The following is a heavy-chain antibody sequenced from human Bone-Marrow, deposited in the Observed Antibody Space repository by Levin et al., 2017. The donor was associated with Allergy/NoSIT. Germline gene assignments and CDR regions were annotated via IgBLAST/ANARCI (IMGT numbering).Heavy chain of an antibody. V-gene: IGHV3-66*02. CDR2: INSGGTT. CDR1: GLSVSSYF. CDR3: ARETLAFDF. Sequence: PGESLKISCAASGLSVSSYFMNWVRQAPGKGLEWVSVINSGGTTHYADSVKGRFTISRDNSKNTLYLQMNSLRPDDTAIYYCARETLAFDFWGQGTTVIVSS. J-gene: IGHJ3*01.